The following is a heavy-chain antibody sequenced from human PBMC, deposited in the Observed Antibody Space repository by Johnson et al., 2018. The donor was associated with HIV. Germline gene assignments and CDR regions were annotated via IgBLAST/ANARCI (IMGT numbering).Heavy chain of an antibody. D-gene: IGHD3-22*01. CDR1: GFTFSSYD. Sequence: VLLVESGGGLVQPGGSLRLSCAASGFTFSSYDMHWVRQVRGKGLERVSGIGTIDDTYYSDSVKGRFTISSENAKHSLYLQMNSLRAEDTAVYFCTRGEGGYFYDSSGYYHRPDDAFEIWGQGTMVTVSS. CDR3: TRGEGGYFYDSSGYYHRPDDAFEI. J-gene: IGHJ3*02. V-gene: IGHV3-13*01. CDR2: IGTIDDT.